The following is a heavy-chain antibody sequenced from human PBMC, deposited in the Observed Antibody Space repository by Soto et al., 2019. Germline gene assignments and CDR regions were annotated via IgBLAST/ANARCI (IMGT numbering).Heavy chain of an antibody. Sequence: PGGSLRVSCTASGFPFSSYTMHWLRRAPGKGLEWVGIISFDGSRKYYADWLKGRIVISRDNSKDSLYLQMDTLRPDDTAIYYYARDTVTSLTPYPGLYYYGIDVWGQGATVTVCS. CDR1: GFPFSSYT. CDR2: ISFDGSRK. CDR3: ARDTVTSLTPYPGLYYYGIDV. J-gene: IGHJ6*02. D-gene: IGHD2-2*01. V-gene: IGHV3-30*09.